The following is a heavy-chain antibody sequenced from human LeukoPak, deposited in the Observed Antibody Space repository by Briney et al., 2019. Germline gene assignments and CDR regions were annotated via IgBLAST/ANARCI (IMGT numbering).Heavy chain of an antibody. D-gene: IGHD6-19*01. V-gene: IGHV3-74*01. CDR2: INSDASVT. J-gene: IGHJ4*02. CDR3: ARVTAVAGTSVGVDA. CDR1: GFTFSNYW. Sequence: GGSLRLSCAASGFTFSNYWMHWVRQTPGKGLVWVSRINSDASVTTYADSVEGRFTISRDNAKNTLYLQMNSLRAEDTAVYYCARVTAVAGTSVGVDAWGQGILVTVS.